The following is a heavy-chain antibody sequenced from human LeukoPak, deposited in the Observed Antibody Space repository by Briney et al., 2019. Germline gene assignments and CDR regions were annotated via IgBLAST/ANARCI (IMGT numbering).Heavy chain of an antibody. D-gene: IGHD5-12*01. CDR3: ARVSNGYAYYYYYGMDV. CDR1: GGSIRNYF. CDR2: IHYSGDT. J-gene: IGHJ6*02. Sequence: SETLSLTCTVSGGSIRNYFWNWIRQPPGKGLEWIGFIHYSGDTNYNPSLKSRVSMSLETSKNQFSLKVNSVTPADTAVYYCARVSNGYAYYYYYGMDVWGQGTTVTVSS. V-gene: IGHV4-59*01.